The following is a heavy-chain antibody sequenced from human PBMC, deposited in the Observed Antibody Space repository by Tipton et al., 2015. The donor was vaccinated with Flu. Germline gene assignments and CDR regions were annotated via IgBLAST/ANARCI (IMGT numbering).Heavy chain of an antibody. CDR3: ARDAEVVVVAASDF. V-gene: IGHV1-18*01. D-gene: IGHD2-21*01. CDR2: ISAYNVFT. Sequence: QVQLVQSGAEVKKPGASVKVSCRVSGYSFSSFGISWVRQAPGQGLEWMGWISAYNVFTNYAQSLQGRVSMTTDTSTSTAYLELRTLRSDDTAVYFCARDAEVVVVAASDFWGQGTLVTVSS. J-gene: IGHJ4*02. CDR1: GYSFSSFG.